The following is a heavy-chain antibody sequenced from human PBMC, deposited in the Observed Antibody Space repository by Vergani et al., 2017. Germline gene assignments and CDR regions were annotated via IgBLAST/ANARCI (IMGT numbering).Heavy chain of an antibody. V-gene: IGHV3-30*02. CDR2: IRYDGSNK. D-gene: IGHD2-21*02. CDR1: GFTFSSFG. J-gene: IGHJ3*02. Sequence: QVHLVESGGGVVQPGGSLRLSCAASGFTFSSFGMHWVRQAPGKGLEWVAFIRYDGSNKYYADSVKGRFTISRDNSRNTLYLQMNSLRAEDTAVYYCAKDSGYCGGDGDYDAFDMWGQGTMVTVSS. CDR3: AKDSGYCGGDGDYDAFDM.